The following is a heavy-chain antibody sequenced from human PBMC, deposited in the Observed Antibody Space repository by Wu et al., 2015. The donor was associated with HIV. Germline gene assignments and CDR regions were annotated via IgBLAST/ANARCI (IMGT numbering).Heavy chain of an antibody. D-gene: IGHD3-10*01. CDR3: ARDGGRFGELLPPHWYFDY. Sequence: QVQLVQSGAAVKKPGSSVKVSCKAFGGTFSSSAISWVRQAPGQGLEWMGGDHPHALSTPHYSQKFQGRVTITTDESTSTAYMEVSSLRSEDTAVYYCARDGGRFGELLPPHWYFDYWGQGTLVTVSS. CDR1: GGTFSSSA. J-gene: IGHJ4*02. CDR2: HPHALSTP. V-gene: IGHV1-69*05.